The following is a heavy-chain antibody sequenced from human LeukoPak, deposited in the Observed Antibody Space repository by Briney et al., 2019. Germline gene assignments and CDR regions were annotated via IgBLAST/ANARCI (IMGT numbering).Heavy chain of an antibody. Sequence: SETLPLTRSVCGGSDSSYYWSWMRQPPGKGLEGIGYIHNSGRTNYNPSLKSRVTGFVDTSKNQVSLRLSSVTAADTAVYYCARHGTISSESYFDYWGQGALVTVSS. CDR1: GGSDSSYY. J-gene: IGHJ4*02. V-gene: IGHV4-59*08. CDR2: IHNSGRT. D-gene: IGHD1-14*01. CDR3: ARHGTISSESYFDY.